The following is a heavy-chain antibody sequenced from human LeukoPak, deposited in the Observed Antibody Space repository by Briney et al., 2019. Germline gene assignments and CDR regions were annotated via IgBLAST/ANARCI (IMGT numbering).Heavy chain of an antibody. D-gene: IGHD2-15*01. CDR1: GYSFTSYW. CDR3: ARHRGVVSENWFDP. V-gene: IGHV5-51*01. CDR2: IYPGDSDT. Sequence: GESLKISCKGSGYSFTSYWIGWVRQMPGKGLEWMGIIYPGDSDTRYSPSFQGQVTISADKSISTAYLQWSSLKASDTAMYYCARHRGVVSENWFDPWAREPWSPSPQ. J-gene: IGHJ5*02.